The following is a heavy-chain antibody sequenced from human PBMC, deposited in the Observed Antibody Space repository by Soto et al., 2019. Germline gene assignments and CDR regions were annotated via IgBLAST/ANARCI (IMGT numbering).Heavy chain of an antibody. CDR1: GYTFTSYG. V-gene: IGHV1-18*01. CDR2: ISAYNGNT. J-gene: IGHJ5*02. D-gene: IGHD5-12*01. CDR3: ARERVRGYSGYGIFDP. Sequence: GASVKVSCKASGYTFTSYGISWVRQAPGQGLEWMGWISAYNGNTNYAQKLQGRVTMTTDTSTSTAYMELRSLRSDDTAVYYCARERVRGYSGYGIFDPWGQGTLVTVSS.